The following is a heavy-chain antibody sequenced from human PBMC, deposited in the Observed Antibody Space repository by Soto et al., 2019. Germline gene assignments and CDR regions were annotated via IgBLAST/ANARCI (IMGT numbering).Heavy chain of an antibody. J-gene: IGHJ4*02. CDR1: GFTFSSYA. Sequence: QVQLEESGGGVVQPGRSLRLSCAASGFTFSSYAMHWVRQAPGKGLEWVAVISYDGSNKYYADSVKGRFTISRDNSKNTLYLQMNSRRAEDTAVYYCARRSYDYGDYVHYFDYWGQGTLVTVSS. CDR2: ISYDGSNK. D-gene: IGHD4-17*01. CDR3: ARRSYDYGDYVHYFDY. V-gene: IGHV3-30-3*01.